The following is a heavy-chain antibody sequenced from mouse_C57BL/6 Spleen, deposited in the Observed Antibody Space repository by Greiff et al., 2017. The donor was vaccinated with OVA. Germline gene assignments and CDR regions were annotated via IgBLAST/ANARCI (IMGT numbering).Heavy chain of an antibody. Sequence: EVNLVESGGGLVKPGGSLKLSCAASGFTFSDYGMHWVRQAPEKGLEWVAYISSGSSTIYYADTVKGRFTISRDNAKNTLFLQMTSLRSEDTAMYYCASRAYYYAMDYWGQGTSVTVSS. CDR2: ISSGSSTI. CDR1: GFTFSDYG. CDR3: ASRAYYYAMDY. V-gene: IGHV5-17*01. J-gene: IGHJ4*01.